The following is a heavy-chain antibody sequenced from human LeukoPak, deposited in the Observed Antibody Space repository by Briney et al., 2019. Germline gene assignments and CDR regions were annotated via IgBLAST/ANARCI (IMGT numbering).Heavy chain of an antibody. Sequence: ASVKVSCKASGYTFTGYYMHWVRQAPGQGLEWMGWINPNSGGTNYAQKYQGRVTMTRDTAISTAYMELSRLRSDDTAVYYCARVLRFGSSGYYSLSYWGQGTLVTVSS. V-gene: IGHV1-2*02. J-gene: IGHJ4*02. D-gene: IGHD3-22*01. CDR1: GYTFTGYY. CDR3: ARVLRFGSSGYYSLSY. CDR2: INPNSGGT.